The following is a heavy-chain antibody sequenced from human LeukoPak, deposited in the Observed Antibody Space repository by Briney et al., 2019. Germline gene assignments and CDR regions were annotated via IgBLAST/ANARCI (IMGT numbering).Heavy chain of an antibody. Sequence: GGSLRLSCAASGFTFSDYYMSWIRQAPGKGLEWISYISSSSSYIYYADSVKGRFTISRDNAKNSLYLQMDSLRAEDTAVYYCARDTTVAGTSDYWGQGTLVTVSS. CDR2: ISSSSSYI. J-gene: IGHJ4*02. CDR1: GFTFSDYY. D-gene: IGHD6-19*01. V-gene: IGHV3-11*06. CDR3: ARDTTVAGTSDY.